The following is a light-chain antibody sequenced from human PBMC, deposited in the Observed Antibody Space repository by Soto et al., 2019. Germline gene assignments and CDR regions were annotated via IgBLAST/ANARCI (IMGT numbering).Light chain of an antibody. CDR2: NTN. CDR1: TGAVTSGHY. Sequence: QAVVTQEPSLTVSPGGTVTLTCGSSTGAVTSGHYPYWFQQKPGQAPRTLIYNTNTKHSWTPARFSGSFLGGKAALTLSGAQPEDEAEYYCLLSYSGTRVFGGGTKVTVL. J-gene: IGLJ2*01. CDR3: LLSYSGTRV. V-gene: IGLV7-46*01.